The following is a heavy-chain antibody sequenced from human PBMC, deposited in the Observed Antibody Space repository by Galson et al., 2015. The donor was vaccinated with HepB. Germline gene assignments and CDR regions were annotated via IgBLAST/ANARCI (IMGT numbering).Heavy chain of an antibody. Sequence: TLSLTCTVSGGSISSSSYYWGWIRQPPGKGLEWIGSIYYSGSTFYNPSLKSRVTISVDTSKNQFSLKLSSVTATDTAVYYCAREQGRRAVTQGGVRRSDPWGQGTLVTVSS. J-gene: IGHJ5*02. CDR2: IYYSGST. V-gene: IGHV4-39*02. CDR1: GGSISSSSYY. D-gene: IGHD6-19*01. CDR3: AREQGRRAVTQGGVRRSDP.